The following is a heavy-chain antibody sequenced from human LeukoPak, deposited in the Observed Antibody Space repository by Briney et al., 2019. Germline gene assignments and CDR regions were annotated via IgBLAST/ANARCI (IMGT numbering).Heavy chain of an antibody. CDR3: AKRGTVHVVDTAMAGGLSFDY. CDR1: GFTFSSYG. J-gene: IGHJ4*02. D-gene: IGHD5-18*01. Sequence: GGSLRLSCAASGFTFSSYGMHWVRQAPGKGLEWVAFIRYDGSNKYYADSGKGRLTISTDNSKNTLYLQMNSVRAEDTAVYYCAKRGTVHVVDTAMAGGLSFDYWGQGTLVTVSS. CDR2: IRYDGSNK. V-gene: IGHV3-30*02.